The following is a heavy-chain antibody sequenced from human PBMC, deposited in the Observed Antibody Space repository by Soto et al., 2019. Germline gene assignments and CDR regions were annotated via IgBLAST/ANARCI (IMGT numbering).Heavy chain of an antibody. CDR1: GFTFSDYH. Sequence: QVQLVESGGGLVKPGGSLRLSCAASGFTFSDYHMSWIRQAPGKGLEYVSYISSGATTTYYADFVKGRFTISRDNAKNSLHLQMNNLTAEDTAVYYCARDTFMAHGHWGQGTLVTVSS. D-gene: IGHD3-10*01. CDR2: ISSGATTT. J-gene: IGHJ4*02. CDR3: ARDTFMAHGH. V-gene: IGHV3-11*01.